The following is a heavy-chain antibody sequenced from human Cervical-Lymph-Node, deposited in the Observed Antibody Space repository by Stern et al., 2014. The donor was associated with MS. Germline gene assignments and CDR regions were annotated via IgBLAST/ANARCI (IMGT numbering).Heavy chain of an antibody. CDR3: ARDPSTTASDWFFDL. Sequence: QVQLVESGPGLVKPSETLSLTCTVSGGAVSGYYLTWVRQRPGKGLEWIGYISANGTTTYNPSLHSSVTIKLDTYQNQLFLRLRAVTAADTAVYYCARDPSTTASDWFFDLWGRGSLVTVSS. CDR2: ISANGTT. J-gene: IGHJ2*01. D-gene: IGHD2-21*02. V-gene: IGHV4-59*02. CDR1: GGAVSGYY.